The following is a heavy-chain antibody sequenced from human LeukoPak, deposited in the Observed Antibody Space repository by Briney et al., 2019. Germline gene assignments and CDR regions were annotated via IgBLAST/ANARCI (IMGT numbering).Heavy chain of an antibody. CDR3: AKDRQTFGYFDY. CDR1: GFTFSSYA. J-gene: IGHJ4*02. CDR2: ISASGGTT. Sequence: GSLRLSCAASGFTFSSYAMSWVRQAPGKGLEWVSAISASGGTTYCADSVKGRFTISRDNSENTLYMQMSSLRAEDTAVYYCAKDRQTFGYFDYWGQGTLVTVSS. V-gene: IGHV3-23*01. D-gene: IGHD3-10*01.